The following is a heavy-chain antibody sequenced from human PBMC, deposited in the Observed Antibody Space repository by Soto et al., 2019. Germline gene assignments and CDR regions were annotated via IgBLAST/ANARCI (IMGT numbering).Heavy chain of an antibody. CDR1: GGSFRCYF. CDR2: INDSGST. D-gene: IGHD3-16*01. CDR3: QGGDF. V-gene: IGHV4-34*01. Sequence: KPSETLSLTCAVSGGSFRCYFWSWIRQSPDKGLEWIGEINDSGSTYYNPSFKSRLTISVDTSKSQISLTLTSVTAADSAVYYCQGGDFWGQGTRVTVSS. J-gene: IGHJ4*02.